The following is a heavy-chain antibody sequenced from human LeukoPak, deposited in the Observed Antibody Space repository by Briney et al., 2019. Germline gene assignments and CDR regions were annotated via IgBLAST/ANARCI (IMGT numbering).Heavy chain of an antibody. CDR2: INPNSGGT. D-gene: IGHD1-1*01. CDR1: GYTFTGYY. Sequence: ASVKVSCKASGYTFTGYYMHWVRQAPGQGLEWMGWINPNSGGTNYAQKFQGRVTMTRDTSISTAYMELSRLRSDDTAVYYCARERXGLNAFDPRRQPTLVTVSS. J-gene: IGHJ5*02. V-gene: IGHV1-2*02. CDR3: ARERXGLNAFDP.